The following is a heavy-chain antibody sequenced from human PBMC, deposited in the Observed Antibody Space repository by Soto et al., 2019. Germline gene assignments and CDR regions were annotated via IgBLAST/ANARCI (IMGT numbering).Heavy chain of an antibody. CDR2: IIPIFGTA. V-gene: IGHV1-69*06. CDR3: ASRGGWSHAFDI. Sequence: SVKVSCKASGGTFSSYAICWVRQAPGQGLEWMGGIIPIFGTANYAQKFQGRVTITADKSTSTAYMELSSLRSEDTAVYYCASRGGWSHAFDIWGQGTMVTVSS. J-gene: IGHJ3*02. D-gene: IGHD6-19*01. CDR1: GGTFSSYA.